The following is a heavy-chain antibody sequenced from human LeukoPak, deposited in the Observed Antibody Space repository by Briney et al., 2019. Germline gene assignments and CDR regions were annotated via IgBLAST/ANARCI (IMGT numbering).Heavy chain of an antibody. CDR3: ARGRGYNSFDY. V-gene: IGHV4-34*01. D-gene: IGHD5-24*01. J-gene: IGHJ4*02. CDR1: GGSFSGYY. Sequence: SETLSLTCAVYGGSFSGYYWSWIRPPPGKGVGWMGETNHSGSTNYNPSLKSRVTISVDTSKNQFALMLSSVTAADTAVYYCARGRGYNSFDYWGQGTLVTVSS. CDR2: TNHSGST.